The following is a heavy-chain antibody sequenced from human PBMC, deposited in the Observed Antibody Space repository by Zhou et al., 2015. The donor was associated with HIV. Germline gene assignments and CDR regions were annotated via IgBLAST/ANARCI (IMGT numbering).Heavy chain of an antibody. CDR1: GGTFSSFG. J-gene: IGHJ4*02. CDR2: IIPIFGTA. D-gene: IGHD6-13*01. CDR3: ARGALSSSWYRDFDY. V-gene: IGHV1-69*12. Sequence: QVHLVQSGAEXKKPGSSVKVSCKASGGTFSSFGVSWVRQAPGQGLEWMGGIIPIFGTANYAQKFQGRVTITADESTSTAYMELSSLRSEDTAVYYCARGALSSSWYRDFDYWGQGTLVTVSS.